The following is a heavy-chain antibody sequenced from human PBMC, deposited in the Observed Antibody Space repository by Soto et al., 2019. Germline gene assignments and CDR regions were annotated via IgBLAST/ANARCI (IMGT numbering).Heavy chain of an antibody. CDR3: ARQRTSVVTQAYFDD. D-gene: IGHD2-21*02. Sequence: ETLSLTCTVSGGSINSRSYYWGWIRQSPGKGLEWIGSIYYSGSTYYNPSLKSRVAMSVDTSKNQFSLKLRSVSAADTAVYYCARQRTSVVTQAYFDDWGQGSLVTVSS. V-gene: IGHV4-39*01. CDR2: IYYSGST. J-gene: IGHJ4*02. CDR1: GGSINSRSYY.